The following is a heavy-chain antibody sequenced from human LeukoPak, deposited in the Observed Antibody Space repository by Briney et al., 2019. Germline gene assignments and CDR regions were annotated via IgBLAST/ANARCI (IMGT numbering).Heavy chain of an antibody. J-gene: IGHJ5*02. Sequence: ASVKVSCKASGGTFSSYAASWVRQAPGQGLEWMGGIIPILGTANYEETFRGRVTITTDQSTSTAYMELRSLTSEDTAVYYCARRGGDDSSAYQFDPWGQGTVVIVSS. CDR2: IIPILGTA. V-gene: IGHV1-69*05. CDR1: GGTFSSYA. D-gene: IGHD3-22*01. CDR3: ARRGGDDSSAYQFDP.